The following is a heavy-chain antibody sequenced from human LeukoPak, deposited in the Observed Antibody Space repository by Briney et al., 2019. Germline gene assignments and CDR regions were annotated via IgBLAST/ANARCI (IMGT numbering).Heavy chain of an antibody. CDR2: IKQDGSVK. V-gene: IGHV3-7*01. Sequence: GGSLRLSCAASGFTFSSYWMSWVRQAPGKGLEWVANIKQDGSVKYYVDSVKGRFTISRDNAKNSLYLQMNSLRAEDTAVYYCARIDSSGWYSRGYWGQGTLVTVSS. CDR3: ARIDSSGWYSRGY. CDR1: GFTFSSYW. D-gene: IGHD6-19*01. J-gene: IGHJ4*02.